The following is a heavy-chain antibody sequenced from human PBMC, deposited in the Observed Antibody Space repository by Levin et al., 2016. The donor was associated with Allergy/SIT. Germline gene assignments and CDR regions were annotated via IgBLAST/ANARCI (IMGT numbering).Heavy chain of an antibody. Sequence: WIRQPPGKGLEWMGIIYPGDSDTRYSPSFQGQVTISADKSISTAYLQWSSLKASDTAMYYCARHGGYGGNFANPFDYWGQGTLVTVSS. V-gene: IGHV5-51*01. J-gene: IGHJ4*02. CDR2: IYPGDSDT. CDR3: ARHGGYGGNFANPFDY. D-gene: IGHD4-23*01.